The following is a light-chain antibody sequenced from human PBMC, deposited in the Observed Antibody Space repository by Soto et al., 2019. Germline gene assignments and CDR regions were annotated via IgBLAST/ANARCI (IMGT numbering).Light chain of an antibody. CDR1: QNISSRY. Sequence: ESVLTQSPGTLSTSPGYRAPVSCRASQNISSRYLAWYQQKPGQAPRLLISGASSRATGIPDRFSGSGSGTDFTLTIGRLEPEDFAVYYCQQYGSSPRTFGQRTKVDI. J-gene: IGKJ1*01. V-gene: IGKV3-20*01. CDR3: QQYGSSPRT. CDR2: GAS.